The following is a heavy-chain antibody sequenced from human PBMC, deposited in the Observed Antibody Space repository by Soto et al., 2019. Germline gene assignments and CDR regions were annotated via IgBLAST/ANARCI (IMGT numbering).Heavy chain of an antibody. CDR3: ARSMFYSDDTNYSPFEY. J-gene: IGHJ4*02. Sequence: QVRLQESGPGLVKPSETLSLTCTVSGGSVSSGNYYWSWIRQPPGEGLEWIGYFYYTGSINYNPSLKSQVTIFIDASKNQFSLRLSSVTAADTAVYYCARSMFYSDDTNYSPFEYWGQGTLVTASS. CDR1: GGSVSSGNYY. D-gene: IGHD3-22*01. V-gene: IGHV4-61*01. CDR2: FYYTGSI.